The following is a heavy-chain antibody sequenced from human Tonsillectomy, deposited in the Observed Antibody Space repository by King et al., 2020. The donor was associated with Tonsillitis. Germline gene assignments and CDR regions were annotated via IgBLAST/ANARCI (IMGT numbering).Heavy chain of an antibody. D-gene: IGHD3-9*01. CDR1: GGSISSGRFH. J-gene: IGHJ5*02. V-gene: IGHV4-61*02. Sequence: VQLQESGPGLVKPSQTLSLTCTVSGGSISSGRFHWSWIRQPAGKGLEWIGRIYTSGSTSYNPSLESRLTMSVDTSKNQFSLKLSSVTAADTAVYYCARGGEILTGGSLFDPWGQGTLVTVSS. CDR2: IYTSGST. CDR3: ARGGEILTGGSLFDP.